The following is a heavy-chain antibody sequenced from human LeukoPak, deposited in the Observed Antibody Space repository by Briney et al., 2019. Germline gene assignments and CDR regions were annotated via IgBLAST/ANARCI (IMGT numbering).Heavy chain of an antibody. CDR3: ARREAYYYGSGSYRY. J-gene: IGHJ4*02. V-gene: IGHV4-39*01. CDR1: GGSISSSSYY. Sequence: SETLSLTXTVSGGSISSSSYYWGWISQPPGKGLEWIGSIYYSGSTYYNPSLKSRVTISVDTSKNQFSLKLSSVTAADTAVYYCARREAYYYGSGSYRYWGQGTLVTVSS. CDR2: IYYSGST. D-gene: IGHD3-10*01.